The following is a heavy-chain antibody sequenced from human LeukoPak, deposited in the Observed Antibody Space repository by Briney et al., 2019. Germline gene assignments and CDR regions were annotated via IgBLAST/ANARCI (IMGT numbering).Heavy chain of an antibody. J-gene: IGHJ5*02. Sequence: ASVKVSCKASGYTFTSYYMHWVRQAPGQGLEWMGIINPSGGSTSYAQKFQGRVTMTRDMPTSTVYMELSSLRSDDTAVYYCARIVGAFGGGPDNWFDPWGQGTLVTVSS. CDR3: ARIVGAFGGGPDNWFDP. CDR2: INPSGGST. D-gene: IGHD1-26*01. CDR1: GYTFTSYY. V-gene: IGHV1-46*01.